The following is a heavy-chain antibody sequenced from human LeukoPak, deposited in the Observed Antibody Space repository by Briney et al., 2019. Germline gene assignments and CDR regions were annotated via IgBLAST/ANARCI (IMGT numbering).Heavy chain of an antibody. CDR3: VVVTGTW. CDR1: GFTFSSYA. CDR2: IGASGGT. Sequence: PGGSLRLSCAASGFTFSSYAMSWVRQAPGKGLEWVSAIGASGGTYYADSVKGRFTISRDNSKSTLYLQMNSLRAEDTAVYYCVVVTGTWWGQGTPVTVSS. D-gene: IGHD2-21*02. J-gene: IGHJ4*02. V-gene: IGHV3-23*01.